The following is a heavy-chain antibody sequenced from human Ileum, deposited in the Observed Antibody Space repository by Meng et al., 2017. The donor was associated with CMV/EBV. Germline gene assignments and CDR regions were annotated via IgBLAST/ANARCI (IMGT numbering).Heavy chain of an antibody. V-gene: IGHV3-7*01. CDR2: IKEDVSEI. CDR1: GLTFCTYW. J-gene: IGHJ3*02. D-gene: IGHD2-2*02. Sequence: GGSRRLSGASSGLTFCTYWMSWVRQAPGKGLEGVANIKEDVSEIYYVDSVRGRFTISRDNAESSLYLQMNSLRAEDTAVYYCARMYCSTNTCYTDAFDIWGQGTMVTVSS. CDR3: ARMYCSTNTCYTDAFDI.